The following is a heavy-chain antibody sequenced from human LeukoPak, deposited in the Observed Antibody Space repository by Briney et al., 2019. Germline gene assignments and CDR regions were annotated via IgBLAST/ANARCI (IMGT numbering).Heavy chain of an antibody. D-gene: IGHD4-11*01. J-gene: IGHJ4*02. CDR2: IYYSGSA. Sequence: SETLSLSCTVSAGSISSSYWSWIRQPPGKGLEWIGYIYYSGSANYNPSFKSRVTISVDTSKNQFSLKLNSVTAADTAVYYCARQGPLTTAVTTRTNPFDYWGQGTLVTVSS. CDR1: AGSISSSY. CDR3: ARQGPLTTAVTTRTNPFDY. V-gene: IGHV4-59*08.